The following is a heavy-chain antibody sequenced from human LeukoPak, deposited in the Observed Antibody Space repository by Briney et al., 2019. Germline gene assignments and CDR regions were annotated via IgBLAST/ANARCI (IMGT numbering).Heavy chain of an antibody. J-gene: IGHJ4*02. Sequence: GGSLRLSCAASGFTLDDYGMSWVRQAPGKGLEWVSVIYSGGSTYYADSVKGRFTISRDNSKNTLYLQMNSLRAEDTAVYYCARDGLDYYDSSGYYHYWGQGTLVTVSS. V-gene: IGHV3-53*01. D-gene: IGHD3-22*01. CDR1: GFTLDDYG. CDR2: IYSGGST. CDR3: ARDGLDYYDSSGYYHY.